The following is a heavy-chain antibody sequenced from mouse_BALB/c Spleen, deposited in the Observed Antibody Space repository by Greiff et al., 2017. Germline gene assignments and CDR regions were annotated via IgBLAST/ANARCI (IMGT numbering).Heavy chain of an antibody. CDR3: ARPMIRRGAWFAY. D-gene: IGHD2-4*01. CDR1: GYTFTDYW. CDR2: IDTSDSYT. Sequence: QVQLQQPGAELVMPGDSVKMSCKASGYTFTDYWMHWVKQRPGQGLEWIGAIDTSDSYTSYNQKFKGKATLTVDESSSTAYMQLSSLTSEDSAVYYCARPMIRRGAWFAYWGQGTLVTVSA. V-gene: IGHV1-69*01. J-gene: IGHJ3*01.